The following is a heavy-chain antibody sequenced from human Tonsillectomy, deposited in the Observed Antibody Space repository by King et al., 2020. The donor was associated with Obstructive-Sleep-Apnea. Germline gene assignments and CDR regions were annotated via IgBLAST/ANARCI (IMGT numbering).Heavy chain of an antibody. J-gene: IGHJ4*02. V-gene: IGHV4-31*03. CDR2: IAHSGNS. CDR1: GGSLSSGSYY. D-gene: IGHD6-19*01. Sequence: QLQESGPGLVKPSQTLSLTCTVSGGSLSSGSYYWTWIRQHPRKGLEWIGYIAHSGNSYYNPSLKSRVSISADTSKNQFSLKLSSVTAADTAVYYCVRDNSGAWYHFFDYWGQGIVVAVSS. CDR3: VRDNSGAWYHFFDY.